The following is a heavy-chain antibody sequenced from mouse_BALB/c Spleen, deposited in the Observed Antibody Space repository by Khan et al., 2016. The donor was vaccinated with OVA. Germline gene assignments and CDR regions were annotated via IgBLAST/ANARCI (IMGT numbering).Heavy chain of an antibody. D-gene: IGHD1-1*01. V-gene: IGHV3-2*02. CDR1: GYSITSDYA. Sequence: EVQLQESGPGLVKPSQSLSLTCTVTGYSITSDYAWDWIRQFPGNKLEWMGYISYGGSPSYTPSLKSRISITRDTPQNQFFLQLNSVTTEDTATYYCARKTYYGYAMDYWGQGTSVTVSS. CDR2: ISYGGSP. J-gene: IGHJ4*01. CDR3: ARKTYYGYAMDY.